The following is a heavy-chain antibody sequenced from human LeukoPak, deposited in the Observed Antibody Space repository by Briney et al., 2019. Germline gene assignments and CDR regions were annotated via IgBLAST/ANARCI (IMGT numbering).Heavy chain of an antibody. J-gene: IGHJ3*02. D-gene: IGHD2-2*01. CDR1: GGSFSGYY. CDR2: INHSGST. CDR3: ARGGRSQKIGYIVVVPAAPDAFDI. Sequence: PSETLSLTCAVYGGSFSGYYWSWIRQPPGKGLEWIGEINHSGSTNYNPSLKSRVTISVDTSKNQFSLKLSSVTAAYTAVYYCARGGRSQKIGYIVVVPAAPDAFDIWGQGTMVTVSS. V-gene: IGHV4-34*01.